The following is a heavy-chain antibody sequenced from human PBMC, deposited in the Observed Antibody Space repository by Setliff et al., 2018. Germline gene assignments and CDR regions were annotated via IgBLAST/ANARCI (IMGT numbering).Heavy chain of an antibody. CDR3: TTDSMFYFDSSGYHVLDY. CDR2: IKSKTDGGTT. CDR1: GFTFNNAW. J-gene: IGHJ4*02. V-gene: IGHV3-15*01. Sequence: GGSLRLSCAASGFTFNNAWMTWVRQAPGKGLEWVGRIKSKTDGGTTDYAAPVKGRFTISRDDSKNTLYLQMNSLKTEDTAVYYCTTDSMFYFDSSGYHVLDYWGQGTLVTAPQ. D-gene: IGHD3-22*01.